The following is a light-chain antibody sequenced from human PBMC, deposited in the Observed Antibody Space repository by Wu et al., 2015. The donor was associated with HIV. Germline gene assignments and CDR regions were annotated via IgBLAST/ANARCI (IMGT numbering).Light chain of an antibody. J-gene: IGKJ5*01. CDR1: QSVNSN. Sequence: VMTQSPAALSLSPGERATLSCRASQSVNSNLAWYQQKPGQTPRLLIYDASTRATGIPARFSGSGSRTEFTLTISSMQSEDFAVYYCQQHSNWPLTFGQGTRLEMK. CDR3: QQHSNWPLT. V-gene: IGKV3-15*01. CDR2: DAS.